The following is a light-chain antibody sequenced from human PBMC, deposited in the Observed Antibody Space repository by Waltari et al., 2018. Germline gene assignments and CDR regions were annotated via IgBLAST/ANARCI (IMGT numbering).Light chain of an antibody. V-gene: IGKV1-5*03. CDR3: QQYNSYPWT. CDR2: KAS. CDR1: QSISSW. J-gene: IGKJ1*01. Sequence: DMQMTQSPSTRSPSVGDIATITCRASQSISSWLAWYQQKPGKAPNLLIYKASSLESGVPSRFSGSGSGTEFTLTISSLQPDDFATYYCQQYNSYPWTFGQGTKVEIK.